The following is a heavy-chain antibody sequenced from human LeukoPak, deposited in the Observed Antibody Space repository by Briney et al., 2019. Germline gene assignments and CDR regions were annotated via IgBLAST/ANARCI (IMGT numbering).Heavy chain of an antibody. J-gene: IGHJ4*02. Sequence: SETLPLTCTVSGGSISSSSYYWGWIRQPPGKGLEWIGKTYYGGNTHYNPSLKSRISISVDTSKNQFSLELSSVTAADTAVYYCAAAFDYWGQGTLVTVSS. V-gene: IGHV4-39*01. CDR1: GGSISSSSYY. CDR3: AAAFDY. D-gene: IGHD6-25*01. CDR2: TYYGGNT.